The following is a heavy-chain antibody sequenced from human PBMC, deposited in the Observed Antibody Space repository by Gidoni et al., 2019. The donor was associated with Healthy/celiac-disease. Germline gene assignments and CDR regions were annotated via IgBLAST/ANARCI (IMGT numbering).Heavy chain of an antibody. V-gene: IGHV3-33*01. Sequence: QVQLVESEGGVVQPGRSLGLSCAASGFTFSSYGMHWVRQAPGKGLECVAVIWYDGSNKYYAASVQGRFTISRDNSKNTLYLQMNSLRAEDTAVYYCARDQLAVFDYWGQGTLVTVSS. CDR2: IWYDGSNK. D-gene: IGHD1-1*01. CDR3: ARDQLAVFDY. J-gene: IGHJ4*02. CDR1: GFTFSSYG.